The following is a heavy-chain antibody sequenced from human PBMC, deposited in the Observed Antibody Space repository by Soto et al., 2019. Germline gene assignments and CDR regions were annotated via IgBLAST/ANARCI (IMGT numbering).Heavy chain of an antibody. Sequence: SETLSLTCTVSGGSISSYYWSWIRQPPGKGLEWIGYIYYSGSTNYNPSLKSRVTISVDTSKNQFSLKLSPVTAADTAVYYCARQGYDFWSGSHTYYYYMDVWGKGTTVTVSS. V-gene: IGHV4-59*08. D-gene: IGHD3-3*01. CDR2: IYYSGST. CDR3: ARQGYDFWSGSHTYYYYMDV. CDR1: GGSISSYY. J-gene: IGHJ6*03.